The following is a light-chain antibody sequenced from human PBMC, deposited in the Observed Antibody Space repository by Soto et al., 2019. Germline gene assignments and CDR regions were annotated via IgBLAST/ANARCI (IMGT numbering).Light chain of an antibody. CDR2: DVS. Sequence: QSVLNQPASVSGSPGQSITISCTGTSSDVGGYAYVSWYQQHPGKAPKLMICDVSNRPSGVSNRFSDSKSGNTASLTISGLQAEDEADYYCSSYTSGTTFVFGTGTKVTVL. CDR3: SSYTSGTTFV. CDR1: SSDVGGYAY. V-gene: IGLV2-14*01. J-gene: IGLJ1*01.